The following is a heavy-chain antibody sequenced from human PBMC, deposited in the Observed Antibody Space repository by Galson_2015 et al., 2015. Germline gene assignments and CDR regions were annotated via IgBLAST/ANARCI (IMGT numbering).Heavy chain of an antibody. J-gene: IGHJ4*02. CDR1: GDTFTSYA. CDR3: ARGGGWAGDYTN. D-gene: IGHD6-19*01. CDR2: INAGNGNT. V-gene: IGHV1-3*01. Sequence: SVKVSCKASGDTFTSYAMHWVRQAPGQRLEWMGWINAGNGNTKYSQKFQGRVTITRDTSASTAYMELSSLRSEDTAVYYCARGGGWAGDYTNWGQGTLVTVSS.